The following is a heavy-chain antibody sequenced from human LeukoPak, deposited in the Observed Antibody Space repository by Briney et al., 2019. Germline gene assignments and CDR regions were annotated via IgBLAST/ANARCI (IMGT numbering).Heavy chain of an antibody. CDR3: ARSVVTATPHYFQH. Sequence: GGSLRLSCAASGFTFSTYNMNWVRQAPGKGLEWVSSITSSSSYIYYADSVKGRFTISRDNSKNTLYLQMNSLSAEDTAVYYCARSVVTATPHYFQHWGQGTLVTVSS. CDR1: GFTFSTYN. D-gene: IGHD2-21*02. CDR2: ITSSSSYI. J-gene: IGHJ1*01. V-gene: IGHV3-21*01.